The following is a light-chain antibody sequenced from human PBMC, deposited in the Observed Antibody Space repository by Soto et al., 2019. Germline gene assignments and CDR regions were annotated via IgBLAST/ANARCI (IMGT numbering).Light chain of an antibody. V-gene: IGLV1-51*01. CDR2: DNN. CDR3: GTWDSSLSAGV. Sequence: QSVLTQPPSVSAAPGQKVTISCSGSSSNIGNNYVSCYQQLPGTAPKLLIYDNNKRPSGSPDRFSGSKSGTSATLGITGLQTWDEADYYCGTWDSSLSAGVFGGGTKLTGL. CDR1: SSNIGNNY. J-gene: IGLJ3*02.